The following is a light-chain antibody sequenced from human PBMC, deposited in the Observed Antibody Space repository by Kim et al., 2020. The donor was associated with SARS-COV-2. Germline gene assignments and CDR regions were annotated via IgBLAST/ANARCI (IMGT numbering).Light chain of an antibody. CDR3: QQYDYSPT. CDR2: GAS. CDR1: QSLSKGS. J-gene: IGKJ1*01. Sequence: LSPGERATLSCRASQSLSKGSLAWYQQKPGQTPRLLIYGASSRASGVPDRFSGSGSGTGFTLTIGRLEPEDFAVYYCQQYDYSPTFGQGTKVDIK. V-gene: IGKV3-20*01.